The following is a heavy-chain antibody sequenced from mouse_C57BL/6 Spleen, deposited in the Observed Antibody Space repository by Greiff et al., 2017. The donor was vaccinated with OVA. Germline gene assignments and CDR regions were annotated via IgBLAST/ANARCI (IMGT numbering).Heavy chain of an antibody. J-gene: IGHJ2*01. V-gene: IGHV1-55*01. Sequence: QVHVKQPGAELVKPGASVKMSCKASGYTFTSYWITWVKQRPGQGLEWIGDIYPGSGSTNYNEKFKSKATLTVDTSSSTAYMQLSSLTSEDSAVYYCARGTTVKYFDYWGQGTTLTVSS. CDR3: ARGTTVKYFDY. CDR1: GYTFTSYW. D-gene: IGHD1-1*01. CDR2: IYPGSGST.